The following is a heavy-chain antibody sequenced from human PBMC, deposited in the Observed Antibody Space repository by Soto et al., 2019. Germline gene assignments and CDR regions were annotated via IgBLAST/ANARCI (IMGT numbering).Heavy chain of an antibody. CDR3: VKGSTFYDILTGYYSTNFFDP. D-gene: IGHD3-9*01. Sequence: GGPLRLSCSASGFTFSEYSMHWVRQAPGKGLQYVSTISSDGDITYYADSVKGRFTISRDNSKNTLYLQMNSLRPEDTAVYYCVKGSTFYDILTGYYSTNFFDPWGQGTLVTVSS. CDR2: ISSDGDIT. CDR1: GFTFSEYS. J-gene: IGHJ5*02. V-gene: IGHV3-64D*06.